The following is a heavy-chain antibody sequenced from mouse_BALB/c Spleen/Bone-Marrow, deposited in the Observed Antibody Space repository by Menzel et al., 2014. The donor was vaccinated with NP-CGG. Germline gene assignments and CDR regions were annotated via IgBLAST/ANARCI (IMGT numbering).Heavy chain of an antibody. J-gene: IGHJ4*01. CDR3: AREKYGNYYAMDY. CDR1: GFSLTGYG. D-gene: IGHD2-10*02. Sequence: VKLMESGPGLVAPSQSLSITCTVSGFSLTGYGVNWVRQPPGKGLEWLGMIWRGGSTDYNSALKSRLSISKDNSKSQVFLKMNSLQTDDTARYYCAREKYGNYYAMDYWGQGTSVTVSS. V-gene: IGHV2-6-7*01. CDR2: IWRGGST.